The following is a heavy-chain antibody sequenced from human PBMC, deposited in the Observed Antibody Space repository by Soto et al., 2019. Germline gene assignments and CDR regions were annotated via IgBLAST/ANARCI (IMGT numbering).Heavy chain of an antibody. CDR1: GIPFNNYW. Sequence: GGSLRLSCAVSGIPFNNYWMHWIRQAPGKGLVWVSHINTVATIINYGDSVKGRFTISRDNAKNTLYLQMDSLRAEDTAVYYCARGIGYSAQDYWGQGTLVTVSS. J-gene: IGHJ4*02. CDR3: ARGIGYSAQDY. V-gene: IGHV3-74*01. D-gene: IGHD1-1*01. CDR2: INTVATII.